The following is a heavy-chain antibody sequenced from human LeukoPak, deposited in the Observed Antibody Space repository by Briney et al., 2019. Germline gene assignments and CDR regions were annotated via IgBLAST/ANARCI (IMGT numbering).Heavy chain of an antibody. V-gene: IGHV4-4*07. D-gene: IGHD6-13*01. Sequence: SETLSLTCTVSGGSISTYYWSWIRQPAGKGLEWIGRVYPSGRTSYNPSLENRVTMSVDTSKKQFSLKLRSVAAADTAVYYCASGGRISAANWFDPWGQGTLVTVSS. CDR3: ASGGRISAANWFDP. J-gene: IGHJ5*02. CDR2: VYPSGRT. CDR1: GGSISTYY.